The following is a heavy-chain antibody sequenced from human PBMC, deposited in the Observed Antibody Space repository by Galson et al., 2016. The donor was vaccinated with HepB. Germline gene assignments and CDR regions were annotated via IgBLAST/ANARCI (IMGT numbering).Heavy chain of an antibody. Sequence: SLRLSCAASGFTFNNYVMSWVRQAPGKGLEWVSAISGSGASTYYADSVKGRFTISRDNSQRTLYLQMNSLRAAIRAVYYCAKYVTYDSSSEYYVDWGTGTLLTVSS. V-gene: IGHV3-23*01. CDR3: AKYVTYDSSSEYYVD. CDR1: GFTFNNYV. CDR2: ISGSGAST. J-gene: IGHJ1*01. D-gene: IGHD3-22*01.